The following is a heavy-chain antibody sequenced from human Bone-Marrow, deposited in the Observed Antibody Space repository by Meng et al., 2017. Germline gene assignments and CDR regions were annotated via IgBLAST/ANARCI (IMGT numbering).Heavy chain of an antibody. CDR3: GRDQGRELINH. Sequence: QLQLQESGPGLVKPSEPLSLTCTVSGGSISSSSYYWGWIRQPPGKGLEWIGEVYHRGDTNYNPSLKSRVDISVDKSKNQFYLSLFSVTAADTAVYYCGRDQGRELINHWGQGTLVTVSS. J-gene: IGHJ4*02. D-gene: IGHD1-7*01. CDR1: GGSISSSSYY. CDR2: VYHRGDT. V-gene: IGHV4-39*07.